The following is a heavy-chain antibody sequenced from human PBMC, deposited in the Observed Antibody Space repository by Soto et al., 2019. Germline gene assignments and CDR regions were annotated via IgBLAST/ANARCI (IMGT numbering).Heavy chain of an antibody. CDR3: ARDQGIVATENDY. Sequence: ASVKVSCKASGYTFTSYAMHWVRQAPGQRLEWMGWISAYNGNTNYAQKLQGRVTMATDTSTSTAYMELRSLRSDDTAVYYCARDQGIVATENDYWGQGTLVTVSS. D-gene: IGHD5-12*01. J-gene: IGHJ4*02. CDR1: GYTFTSYA. CDR2: ISAYNGNT. V-gene: IGHV1-18*01.